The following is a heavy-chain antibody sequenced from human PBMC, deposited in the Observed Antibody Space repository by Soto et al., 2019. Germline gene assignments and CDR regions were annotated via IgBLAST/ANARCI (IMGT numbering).Heavy chain of an antibody. CDR2: INGDGSST. Sequence: EVQLVESGGGLVQPGGSLRLSCAASGFTFSSYWIHWVRQAPGKGLVWVARINGDGSSTAYAQDVKGRFTIFRDNARNMLYLQVNSLGVEETAVYFCVRATAVSVDLWGQGTLVTVSS. CDR3: VRATAVSVDL. V-gene: IGHV3-74*03. J-gene: IGHJ5*02. CDR1: GFTFSSYW. D-gene: IGHD2-2*01.